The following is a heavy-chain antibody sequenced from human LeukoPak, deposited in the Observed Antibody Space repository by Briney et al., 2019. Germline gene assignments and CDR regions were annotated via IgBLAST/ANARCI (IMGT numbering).Heavy chain of an antibody. CDR1: GGSISSYY. J-gene: IGHJ3*02. CDR2: IYTSGST. Sequence: PSETLSLTCTVSGGSISSYYWSWIRQPAGKGLEWIGRIYTSGSTNYNPSLKSRVTMSVDTSKNQFSLKLSSVTAADTAVYYCARDATFFAWLHPADAFDIWDQGTMVTVSS. CDR3: ARDATFFAWLHPADAFDI. V-gene: IGHV4-4*07. D-gene: IGHD3-9*01.